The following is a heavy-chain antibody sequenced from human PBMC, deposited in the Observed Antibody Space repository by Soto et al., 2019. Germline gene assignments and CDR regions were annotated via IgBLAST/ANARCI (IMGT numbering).Heavy chain of an antibody. V-gene: IGHV3-30-3*01. CDR1: GFTFSSYA. J-gene: IGHJ4*02. CDR2: ISYDGSNK. CDR3: ARAGRRGWYGVYDY. Sequence: GGSLRLSCAASGFTFSSYAMHWVRQAPGKGLEWVAVISYDGSNKYYADSVKGRFTISRDNSKNTLYLQMNSLRAEDTAVYYCARAGRRGWYGVYDYWGQGTLVTVSS. D-gene: IGHD6-19*01.